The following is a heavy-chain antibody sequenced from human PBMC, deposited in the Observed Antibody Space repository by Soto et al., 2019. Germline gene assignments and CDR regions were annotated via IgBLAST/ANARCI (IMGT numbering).Heavy chain of an antibody. V-gene: IGHV3-23*01. J-gene: IGHJ6*02. D-gene: IGHD4-17*01. CDR3: AKRRFTVTLYYYYGMDV. CDR1: GFTFSSYA. CDR2: ISGSGGST. Sequence: PGGSLRLSCAASGFTFSSYAMSWVRQAPGKGLEWVSAISGSGGSTYYADSVKGRFTISRDNSKNTLYLQMNSLRAEDTAVYYCAKRRFTVTLYYYYGMDVWGQGTTVTVSS.